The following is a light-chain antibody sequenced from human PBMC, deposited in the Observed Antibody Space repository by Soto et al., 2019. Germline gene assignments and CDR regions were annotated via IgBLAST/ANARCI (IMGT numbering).Light chain of an antibody. CDR1: QSVSNS. V-gene: IGKV1-39*01. CDR2: AAS. J-gene: IGKJ3*01. CDR3: HQRFYVPYP. Sequence: DIQMTQSPSSLSASVGDRVTITCRASQSVSNSLNWYQQTSGKPPKLLIYAASSLQGGVPSRCSGSGSVTDFTLTISSLQPDDFATYYCHQRFYVPYPFGHGAKVDLK.